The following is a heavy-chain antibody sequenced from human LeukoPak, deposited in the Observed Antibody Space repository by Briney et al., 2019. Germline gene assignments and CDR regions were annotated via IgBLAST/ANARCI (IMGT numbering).Heavy chain of an antibody. CDR1: GFTFSSYA. CDR2: ISGSGGST. J-gene: IGHJ6*03. CDR3: AKDPNYDIWNYMDV. Sequence: HPGGSLRLSCTASGFTFSSYAMSWVRQAPGKGLEWVSAISGSGGSTYYADSVKGRFTISRDNSKNTLYLQMNSLRAEDTAVYYCAKDPNYDIWNYMDVWGKGTTVTVSS. D-gene: IGHD3-3*01. V-gene: IGHV3-23*01.